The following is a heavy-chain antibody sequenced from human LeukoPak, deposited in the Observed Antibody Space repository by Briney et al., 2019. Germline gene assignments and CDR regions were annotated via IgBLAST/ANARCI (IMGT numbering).Heavy chain of an antibody. V-gene: IGHV4-39*02. Sequence: SETLSLTCTVSGGSISSSSYYWGWIRQPPGKGLEWIGSIYYSGSTYYNPSLKSRVTISVDTSKNQFSLKLSSVTAADTAVYYCARDSPDYYGSDLDYWGQGTLVTVSS. J-gene: IGHJ4*02. CDR3: ARDSPDYYGSDLDY. CDR1: GGSISSSSYY. D-gene: IGHD3-10*01. CDR2: IYYSGST.